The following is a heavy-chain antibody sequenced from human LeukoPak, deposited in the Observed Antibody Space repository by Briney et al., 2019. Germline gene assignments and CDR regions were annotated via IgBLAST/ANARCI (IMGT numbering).Heavy chain of an antibody. CDR3: AKDLGYATTAWLS. V-gene: IGHV3-9*01. CDR1: GFTFDDYA. J-gene: IGHJ5*02. D-gene: IGHD1-26*01. Sequence: GRSLRLSCAASGFTFDDYAMHWVRQAPGKGLEWVSGISWNSGTIGYADSVKGRFTISRDNSKNTLYLQMNSLRAEDTAVYYCAKDLGYATTAWLSWGQGTLVTVSS. CDR2: ISWNSGTI.